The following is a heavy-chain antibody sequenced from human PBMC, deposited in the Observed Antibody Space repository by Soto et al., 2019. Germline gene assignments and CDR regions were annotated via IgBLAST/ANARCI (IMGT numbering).Heavy chain of an antibody. Sequence: EVQLVESGGGLVRPGGSLRLSCAVSGFTFTNYWMHWVRQAPGKGLVWVSRINNDGSGTSYAVSVKGRFTISRDNAKNTRYLQMVSLRAEDTGGYFCGSVFEYWGQGTPVTVSS. J-gene: IGHJ4*02. CDR1: GFTFTNYW. CDR3: GSVFEY. CDR2: INNDGSGT. V-gene: IGHV3-74*01.